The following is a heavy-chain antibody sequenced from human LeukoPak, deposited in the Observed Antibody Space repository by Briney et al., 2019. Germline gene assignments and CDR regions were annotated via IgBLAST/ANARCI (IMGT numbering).Heavy chain of an antibody. CDR3: AKSADQITMIVVVMIKPWDY. CDR1: GFTFSSYA. V-gene: IGHV3-23*01. J-gene: IGHJ4*02. Sequence: GGSLRLSCAASGFTFSSYAMSWVRQAPGKGLEWVSAISGSGGSTYFVDSVKGGLTISRDNSKNTLYLQINSLRAEDTVVYYCAKSADQITMIVVVMIKPWDYWGQGTLVTVSS. CDR2: ISGSGGST. D-gene: IGHD3-22*01.